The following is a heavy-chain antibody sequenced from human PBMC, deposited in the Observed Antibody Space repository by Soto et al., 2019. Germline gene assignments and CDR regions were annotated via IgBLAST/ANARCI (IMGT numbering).Heavy chain of an antibody. CDR1: GFTFSSYG. CDR2: ISYDGTDK. D-gene: IGHD5-18*01. J-gene: IGHJ6*02. V-gene: IGHV3-30*18. Sequence: QVQLGESGGGGVQPGRSLRLSCAASGFTFSSYGIHWVRQAPGKGLEWVALISYDGTDKYYADSVKGRFTISRDNSKNTLYLQMSSLGPEDTAVYYCVKERYAQLWLEDYGMDVWGQGTTVTV. CDR3: VKERYAQLWLEDYGMDV.